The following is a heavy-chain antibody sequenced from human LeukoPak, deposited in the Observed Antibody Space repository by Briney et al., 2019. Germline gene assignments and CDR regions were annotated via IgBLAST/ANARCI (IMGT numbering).Heavy chain of an antibody. V-gene: IGHV4-39*01. D-gene: IGHD2-15*01. J-gene: IGHJ4*02. CDR3: ARHHLRDGGYVDY. CDR1: DGSFSDYY. Sequence: SETLSLTCAVFDGSFSDYYWGWIRQPPGKGLEWIGSIYYSGSTYYNPSLKSRVTISVDTSKNQFSLKLSSVTAADTAVYYCARHHLRDGGYVDYWGQGTLVTVSS. CDR2: IYYSGST.